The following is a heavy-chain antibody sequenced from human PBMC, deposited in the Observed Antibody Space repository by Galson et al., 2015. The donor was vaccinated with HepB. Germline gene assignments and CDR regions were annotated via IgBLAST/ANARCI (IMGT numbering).Heavy chain of an antibody. J-gene: IGHJ5*02. CDR1: GYTFTSYG. D-gene: IGHD2-2*01. CDR2: ISAYNGNT. CDR3: ARSPIVVVPTAPAQGSWFHP. V-gene: IGHV1-18*04. Sequence: SVKVSCKASGYTFTSYGISWVRQAPGQGLEWMGWISAYNGNTNYAQKLQGRVTMTTDTSTSTAYMELRSLRSDDTAVYYCARSPIVVVPTAPAQGSWFHPCRPGTLVTASP.